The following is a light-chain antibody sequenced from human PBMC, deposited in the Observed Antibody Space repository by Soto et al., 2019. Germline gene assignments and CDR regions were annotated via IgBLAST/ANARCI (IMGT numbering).Light chain of an antibody. CDR3: HQYGISPPVT. V-gene: IGKV3-20*01. CDR1: QSVFNNH. J-gene: IGKJ5*01. Sequence: IVWTQSPVTLCLSPGRACALSCGPSQSVFNNHIGWYQQKPGQAPRRLIFGASFRATGIPDRFSGSGSGTDFTLTISRLEPEDFAMYYCHQYGISPPVTFGQGTRLEIK. CDR2: GAS.